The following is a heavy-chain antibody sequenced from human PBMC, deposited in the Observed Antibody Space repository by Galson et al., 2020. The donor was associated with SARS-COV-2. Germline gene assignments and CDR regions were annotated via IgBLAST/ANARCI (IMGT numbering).Heavy chain of an antibody. CDR1: GFTFSSYS. J-gene: IGHJ4*02. D-gene: IGHD4-4*01. V-gene: IGHV3-48*01. CDR2: ISSSSNTI. CDR3: ARDDYTKGREDFDY. Sequence: PGGSLRLSCAASGFTFSSYSMNWVRQASGKGLEWISYISSSSNTIYYADSVKGRFTISRDTAKNSLYLQMNSLRAEDSAVYYCARDDYTKGREDFDYWGQGTLVTVSS.